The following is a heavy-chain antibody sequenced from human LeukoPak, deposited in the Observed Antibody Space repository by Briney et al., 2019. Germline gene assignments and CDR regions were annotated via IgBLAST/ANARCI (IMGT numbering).Heavy chain of an antibody. CDR1: GFTLSSYV. V-gene: IGHV3-23*01. J-gene: IGHJ4*02. CDR3: AKSEEVVTTYFDY. D-gene: IGHD3-22*01. Sequence: GGSLRLSCAASGFTLSSYVMSWVRQAPGKGLEWVSAISGSGGSTYYADSVKGRFTISRDNSKNTLYLQMNSLRAEDTAVYYCAKSEEVVTTYFDYWGQGTLVTVSS. CDR2: ISGSGGST.